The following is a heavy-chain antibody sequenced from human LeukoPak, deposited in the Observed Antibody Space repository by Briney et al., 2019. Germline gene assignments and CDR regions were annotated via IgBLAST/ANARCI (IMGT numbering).Heavy chain of an antibody. CDR2: IKQDGSEK. D-gene: IGHD3-3*01. Sequence: PGGSLRLSCAVSGFTFSNYWMSRVRQAPGKGLAWVANIKQDGSEKYYVDSVTGRFTISRDNAKNSLFLQMNSLRAEDTAVYYCARWATSFDLWGQGTLVTVSS. J-gene: IGHJ4*02. CDR3: ARWATSFDL. CDR1: GFTFSNYW. V-gene: IGHV3-7*01.